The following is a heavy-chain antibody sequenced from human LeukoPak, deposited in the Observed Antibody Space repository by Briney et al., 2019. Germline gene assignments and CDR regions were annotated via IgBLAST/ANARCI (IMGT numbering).Heavy chain of an antibody. CDR3: ARDKRRCSSTSCYGRGDAFDI. J-gene: IGHJ3*02. V-gene: IGHV3-11*01. D-gene: IGHD2-2*01. CDR2: ISSSGSTI. Sequence: PGGSLRLSCAASGFTFSDYYMSWIRQAPGKGLEWVSYISSSGSTIYYADSVKGRFTISRDNAKNSLYLQMNSLRAEDTAVYYCARDKRRCSSTSCYGRGDAFDIWGQGTMVTVSS. CDR1: GFTFSDYY.